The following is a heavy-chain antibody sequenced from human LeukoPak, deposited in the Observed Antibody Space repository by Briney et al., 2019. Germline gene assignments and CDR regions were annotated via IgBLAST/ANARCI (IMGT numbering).Heavy chain of an antibody. Sequence: GGSLRLSCAASGFTFSSYAMSWVRQAPGKGLEWVSAISGSGGSTYYADSVKGRFTISRDNSKNTLYLQMNSLRAEDTAVYYCAKDMRFDWTPYYFDYWGQGTLVTVSS. D-gene: IGHD3-9*01. CDR1: GFTFSSYA. J-gene: IGHJ4*02. CDR3: AKDMRFDWTPYYFDY. V-gene: IGHV3-23*01. CDR2: ISGSGGST.